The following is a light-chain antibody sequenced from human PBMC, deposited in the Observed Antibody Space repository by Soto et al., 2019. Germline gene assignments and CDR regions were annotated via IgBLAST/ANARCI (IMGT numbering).Light chain of an antibody. CDR3: AAWDDSLNARGV. CDR2: NDN. V-gene: IGLV1-44*01. CDR1: RSNIGSNA. Sequence: QSVLTQPPSASGTPGQRVTMSCSGSRSNIGSNAVSWYQQLPGTAPKLLIYNDNQRPSGVPDRFSASKSGTSASLAISGLQSEDEADYYCAAWDDSLNARGVFGGGTKVTVL. J-gene: IGLJ3*02.